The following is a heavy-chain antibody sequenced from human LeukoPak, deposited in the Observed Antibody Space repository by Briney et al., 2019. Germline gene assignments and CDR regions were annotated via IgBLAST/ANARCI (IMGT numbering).Heavy chain of an antibody. CDR1: GYTFTGYY. CDR3: ARGNTAMVTILGY. V-gene: IGHV1-2*02. J-gene: IGHJ4*02. Sequence: ASVKVSCKASGYTFTGYYMHWVRQAPGQGLEWMGWINPNSGGTNYAQKFQGRVTMTRDTSISTAYMELSRLRSDDTAVYYCARGNTAMVTILGYWGQGTLVTVSP. D-gene: IGHD5-18*01. CDR2: INPNSGGT.